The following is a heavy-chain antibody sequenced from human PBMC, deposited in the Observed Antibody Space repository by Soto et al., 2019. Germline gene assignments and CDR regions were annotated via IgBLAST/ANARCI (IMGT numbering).Heavy chain of an antibody. CDR3: AAGSYCTNGVCQVYYYYGMDV. Sequence: GXSVKVSCKAAGFPFTSSALQWVRQARGQRLEWIGWIVVGSGNTNYAQKFQERVTITRDMSTSTAYMELSSLRSEDTAVYYCAAGSYCTNGVCQVYYYYGMDVWGQRTTVTVSS. D-gene: IGHD2-8*01. CDR1: GFPFTSSA. CDR2: IVVGSGNT. V-gene: IGHV1-58*01. J-gene: IGHJ6*02.